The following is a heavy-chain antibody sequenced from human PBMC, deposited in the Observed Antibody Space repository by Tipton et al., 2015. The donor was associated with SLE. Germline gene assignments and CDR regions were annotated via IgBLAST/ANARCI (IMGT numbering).Heavy chain of an antibody. CDR2: IYHSGTA. Sequence: TLSLTCTVSGGSISSSRYYWGWIRQPPGEGLEWIGSIYHSGTAYYNPSLKSRVTISVDTSKNQISLKLSSVTAADTAVYYCARGAEDYYDSPRRGYWGQGTLVTVSS. V-gene: IGHV4-39*07. D-gene: IGHD3-22*01. CDR3: ARGAEDYYDSPRRGY. J-gene: IGHJ4*02. CDR1: GGSISSSRYY.